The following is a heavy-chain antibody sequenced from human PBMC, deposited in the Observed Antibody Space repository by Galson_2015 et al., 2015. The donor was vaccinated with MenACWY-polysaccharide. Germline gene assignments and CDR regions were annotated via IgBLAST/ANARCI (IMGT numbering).Heavy chain of an antibody. V-gene: IGHV3-23*01. J-gene: IGHJ4*02. CDR1: GFTFSSYA. Sequence: SLRLSCAASGFTFSSYAMSWVRQAPGKGLEWVSAISGSGGSTYYADSVKGRFTISRDNSKNTLYLQMNSLRAEDTAVYYYAKDRMLGSPTSDPPHFDYWGQGTLVTVSS. CDR2: ISGSGGST. D-gene: IGHD2-8*01. CDR3: AKDRMLGSPTSDPPHFDY.